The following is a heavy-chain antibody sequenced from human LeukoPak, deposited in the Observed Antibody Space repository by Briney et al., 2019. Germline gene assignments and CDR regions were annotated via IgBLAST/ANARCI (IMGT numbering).Heavy chain of an antibody. V-gene: IGHV3-30*02. J-gene: IGHJ5*02. CDR2: IRYDGSNK. Sequence: PGGSLRLSCAASGFTFSSYGMHWVRQAPGKGLEWVAFIRYDGSNKYYADSVKGRFTISRDNSKNTLYLQMNSLKSDDTAVYYCAKGASTLWFGESEFHPWGQGTLVTVSS. CDR1: GFTFSSYG. D-gene: IGHD3-10*01. CDR3: AKGASTLWFGESEFHP.